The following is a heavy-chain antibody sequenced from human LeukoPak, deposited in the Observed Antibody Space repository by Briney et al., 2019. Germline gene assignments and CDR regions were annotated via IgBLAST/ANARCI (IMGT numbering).Heavy chain of an antibody. CDR2: ISSSGSDM. CDR1: GFTFSDYY. Sequence: PGGSLRLSCAASGFTFSDYYMSWIRQAPGKGLEWVSHISSSGSDMYGADSVKGRFTISRDNAKNSLYLQMDSLRAEDTAVYYCAREGSGWAFDYWGQGMLVIVSS. V-gene: IGHV3-11*01. J-gene: IGHJ4*02. D-gene: IGHD6-19*01. CDR3: AREGSGWAFDY.